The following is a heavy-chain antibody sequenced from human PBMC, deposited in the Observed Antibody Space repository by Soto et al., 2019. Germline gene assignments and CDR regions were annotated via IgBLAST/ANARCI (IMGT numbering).Heavy chain of an antibody. CDR3: ARDSARGTMDV. Sequence: EVQLVESGGGLVQPGGSLRLTCAASGFTFSRNWMSWLRQAPGKGLEWVANIKNDGSEEWYVDSVKGRFTISRDNAKNLVYFQMNSLRVDDTAVYYCARDSARGTMDVWGKGTTVIVSS. J-gene: IGHJ6*03. V-gene: IGHV3-7*01. CDR2: IKNDGSEE. D-gene: IGHD3-10*01. CDR1: GFTFSRNW.